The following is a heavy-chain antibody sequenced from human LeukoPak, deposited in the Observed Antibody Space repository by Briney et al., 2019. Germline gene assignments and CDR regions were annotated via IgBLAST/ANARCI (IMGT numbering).Heavy chain of an antibody. Sequence: SETLSLTCTVSGGSISSSDYYWGRIRQPPGKGLEWIGIIYYSGSSYYNPSLKSRVTISVDTSKNQFSLKLSSVTAADTAVYYCARYYYGSGSYRTYDYWGQGTLVTVSS. V-gene: IGHV4-39*01. D-gene: IGHD3-10*01. J-gene: IGHJ4*02. CDR1: GGSISSSDYY. CDR2: IYYSGSS. CDR3: ARYYYGSGSYRTYDY.